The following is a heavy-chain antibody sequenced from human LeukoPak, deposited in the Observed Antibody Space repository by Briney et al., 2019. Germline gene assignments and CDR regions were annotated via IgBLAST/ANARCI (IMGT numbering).Heavy chain of an antibody. CDR2: ISSSGSTI. J-gene: IGHJ4*02. CDR1: GFTFSSYS. D-gene: IGHD1-26*01. V-gene: IGHV3-48*04. Sequence: GGSLRLSCAASGFTFSSYSMSWIHQAPGKGLEWVSYISSSGSTIYYADSVKGRFTISRDDAKNSLYLQMNSLRAEDTAVYYCARGIVGATSDYWGQGTLVTVSS. CDR3: ARGIVGATSDY.